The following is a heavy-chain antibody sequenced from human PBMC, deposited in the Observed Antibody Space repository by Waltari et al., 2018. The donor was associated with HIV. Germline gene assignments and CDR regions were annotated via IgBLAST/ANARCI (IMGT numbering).Heavy chain of an antibody. J-gene: IGHJ5*02. CDR3: ARAVSPNWFDP. CDR2: IHNNTGNP. Sequence: QVQLVQSGSELKKPGASVKVSCKASGYSFTTYSIHWVRQAPGQGLEWMGWIHNNTGNPTYAQGFTGRFVFSLDTSVSTAYLQISSLKAEDTAVYYCARAVSPNWFDPWGQGTLVAVSS. CDR1: GYSFTTYS. V-gene: IGHV7-4-1*02.